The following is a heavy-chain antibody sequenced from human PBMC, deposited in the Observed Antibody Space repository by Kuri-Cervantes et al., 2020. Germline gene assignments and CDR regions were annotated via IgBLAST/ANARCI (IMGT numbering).Heavy chain of an antibody. CDR1: GGSFSGYY. Sequence: SQTLSLTCAVYGGSFSGYYWSWIRQPPGKGLEWIGEINHSGSTNYNPSLKSRVTISVDTSKNQFSLKLSSVTAADTAVYYCANSIAVAAPGRSWGQGTLVTVSS. V-gene: IGHV4-34*01. CDR2: INHSGST. D-gene: IGHD6-19*01. J-gene: IGHJ5*02. CDR3: ANSIAVAAPGRS.